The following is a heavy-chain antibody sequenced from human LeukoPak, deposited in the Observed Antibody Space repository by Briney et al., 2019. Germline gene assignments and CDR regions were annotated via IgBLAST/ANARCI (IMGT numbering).Heavy chain of an antibody. CDR2: ISGGAGST. CDR1: GFTFSTYA. Sequence: GGSLRLSCAASGFTFSTYAMIWVRQAPGKGLEWVSAISGGAGSTYYADSVKGRFTISRDNSKSTLYLQMNSLGAEDTAVYYCAKDQTLDYWGQGTLVTVSS. CDR3: AKDQTLDY. J-gene: IGHJ4*02. V-gene: IGHV3-23*01.